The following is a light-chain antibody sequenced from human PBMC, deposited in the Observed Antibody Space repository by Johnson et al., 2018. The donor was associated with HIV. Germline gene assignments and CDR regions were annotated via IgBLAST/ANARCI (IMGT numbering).Light chain of an antibody. J-gene: IGLJ1*01. CDR3: GTWDTSLSAGGV. CDR1: SSTIGNND. V-gene: IGLV1-51*02. Sequence: QPLLTQPPSVSAAPGQKVTISCSGSSSTIGNNDVSWYQLLPGTAPKLLIYKNDQRPSGIPDRFSGSKSGTSATLDITGLQTGDEADYYCGTWDTSLSAGGVFGTGTKVTVL. CDR2: KND.